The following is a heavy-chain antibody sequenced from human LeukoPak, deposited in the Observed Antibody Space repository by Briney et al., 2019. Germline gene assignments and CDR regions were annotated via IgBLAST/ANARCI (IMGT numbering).Heavy chain of an antibody. CDR3: ARHHSSNSWYST. D-gene: IGHD6-13*01. CDR2: IYSSGST. V-gene: IGHV4-59*08. CDR1: GVSISSFY. J-gene: IGHJ4*02. Sequence: SETLSLTCTVSGVSISSFYWSWIRQPPGKGLDWIGYIYSSGSTDYSPSLRSRVTLSVDTSKNQFSLKLSSVTAADTAVYYCARHHSSNSWYSTWGQGTLVTVSS.